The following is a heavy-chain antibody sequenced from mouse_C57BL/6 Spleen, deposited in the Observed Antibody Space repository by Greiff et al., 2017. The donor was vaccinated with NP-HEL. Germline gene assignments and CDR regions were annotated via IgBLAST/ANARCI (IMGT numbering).Heavy chain of an antibody. CDR2: ISGGGGNT. CDR1: GFTFSSYT. D-gene: IGHD3-2*02. V-gene: IGHV5-9*01. J-gene: IGHJ3*01. Sequence: EVQGVESGGGLVKPGGSLKLSCAASGFTFSSYTMSWVRQTPEKRLEWVATISGGGGNTYYPDSVKGRFTISRDNAKNTLYLQMSSLRSEDTALYYCARETAQATGAYWGQGTLVTVSA. CDR3: ARETAQATGAY.